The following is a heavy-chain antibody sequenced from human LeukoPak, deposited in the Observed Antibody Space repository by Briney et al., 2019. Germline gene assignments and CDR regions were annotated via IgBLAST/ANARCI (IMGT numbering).Heavy chain of an antibody. CDR2: IHSGGST. CDR1: GFPVSTNY. CDR3: ARVIDMATVPPHALDY. Sequence: GGSLRLSCAAFGFPVSTNYMTWVRQAPGKGLEWVSAIHSGGSTFYADSVKGRFTISRDNSKNTLYLQINSLRTEDTAVYYCARVIDMATVPPHALDYWGQGTLVTVSS. J-gene: IGHJ4*02. V-gene: IGHV3-53*01. D-gene: IGHD5-24*01.